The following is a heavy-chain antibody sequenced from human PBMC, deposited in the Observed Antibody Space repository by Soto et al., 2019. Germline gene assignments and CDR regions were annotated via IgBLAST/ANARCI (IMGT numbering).Heavy chain of an antibody. V-gene: IGHV3-23*01. CDR1: GFTFSSYA. Sequence: GGSLRLSCAASGFTFSSYAMSWVRQAPGKGLEWVSAISGSGGSTYYADSVKGRFTISRDNSKNTLYLQMNSLRAEETAVYYWAKDGRPPLRFLGGSGDYYYYYGMDVWGQGTTVTVSS. CDR2: ISGSGGST. CDR3: AKDGRPPLRFLGGSGDYYYYYGMDV. D-gene: IGHD3-3*01. J-gene: IGHJ6*02.